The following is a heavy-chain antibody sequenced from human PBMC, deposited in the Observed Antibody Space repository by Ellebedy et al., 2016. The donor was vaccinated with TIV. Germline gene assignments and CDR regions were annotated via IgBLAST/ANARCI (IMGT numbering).Heavy chain of an antibody. D-gene: IGHD6-13*01. CDR1: GFTFSSYW. CDR2: IKQDGSEK. V-gene: IGHV3-7*01. J-gene: IGHJ1*01. CDR3: ARFDTSSIWFTVAPAEYFQH. Sequence: GGSLRLXCAASGFTFSSYWMTWVRQAPGKGLEWVANIKQDGSEKNYVDSVKGRFTVSRDNAKNSLYLQMSSLRAEDTAVYYCARFDTSSIWFTVAPAEYFQHWGQGTLVTVSS.